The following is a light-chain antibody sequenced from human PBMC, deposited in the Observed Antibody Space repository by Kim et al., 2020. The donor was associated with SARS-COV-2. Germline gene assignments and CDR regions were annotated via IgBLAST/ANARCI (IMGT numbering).Light chain of an antibody. CDR2: LNSDGSH. CDR3: QTWGTGIHV. CDR1: SGHSSYA. V-gene: IGLV4-69*01. J-gene: IGLJ3*02. Sequence: SVKLTCPLRSGHSSYAIAWHQQQPEKGPRYLMKLNSDGSHSKGDGIPDRFSGSSSGAERYLTISSLQSEDEADYYCQTWGTGIHVFGGGTKLTVL.